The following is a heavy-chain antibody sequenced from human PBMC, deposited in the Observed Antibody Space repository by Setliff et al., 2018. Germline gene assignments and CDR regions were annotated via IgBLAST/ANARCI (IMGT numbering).Heavy chain of an antibody. CDR1: GGSISSGSYY. Sequence: SETLSLTCTVSGGSISSGSYYWSWIRQPAGKGLEWIGRIYTSGSTNYNPSLKSRVTISVDTSKNQFSLSLSSVTAADTAVYYCASMGATRDYWGQGTLVTVSS. CDR3: ASMGATRDY. D-gene: IGHD1-26*01. V-gene: IGHV4-61*02. J-gene: IGHJ4*02. CDR2: IYTSGST.